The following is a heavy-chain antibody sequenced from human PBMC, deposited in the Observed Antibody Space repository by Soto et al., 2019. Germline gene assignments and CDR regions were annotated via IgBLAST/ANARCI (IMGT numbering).Heavy chain of an antibody. D-gene: IGHD6-19*01. CDR2: IWYDGSNK. Sequence: PGGSLRLSCAASGFTFSSYGMHWVRQAPGKGLEWVAVIWYDGSNKYYADSVKGRFTISRDNSKNTLYLQMNSLRAEDTAVYYCARVDRPAQRRAGAGTWELGYWGQGTLVTVSS. CDR1: GFTFSSYG. V-gene: IGHV3-33*01. CDR3: ARVDRPAQRRAGAGTWELGY. J-gene: IGHJ4*02.